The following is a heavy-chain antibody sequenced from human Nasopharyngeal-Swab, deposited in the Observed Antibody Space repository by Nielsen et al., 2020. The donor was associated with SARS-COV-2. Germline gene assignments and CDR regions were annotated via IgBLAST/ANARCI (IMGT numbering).Heavy chain of an antibody. CDR3: ARPSGGGDAFDI. D-gene: IGHD3-10*01. CDR2: INHSGST. CDR1: GGSFSGYY. V-gene: IGHV4-34*01. J-gene: IGHJ3*02. Sequence: SEILSLTCAVYGGSFSGYYWSWIRQPPGKGLEWIGEINHSGSTNYNPSLKSRVTISVDTSKNQFSLKLSSVTAADTAVYYCARPSGGGDAFDIWGQGTMVTVSS.